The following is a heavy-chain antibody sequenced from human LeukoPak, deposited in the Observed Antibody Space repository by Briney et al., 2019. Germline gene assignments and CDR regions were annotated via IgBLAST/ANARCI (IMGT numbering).Heavy chain of an antibody. D-gene: IGHD3-10*01. V-gene: IGHV4-59*01. CDR2: IYSSGST. CDR1: GGSIRGYY. Sequence: SETLSLTCNVSGGSIRGYYWSWIRQPPGKGLEWIGYIYSSGSTNYNPSLKSRVTMSVDASKNQFSLKVNSVTAADTAVYYCARVYGSGSQAYFYYMDVWGKGTTVTISS. J-gene: IGHJ6*03. CDR3: ARVYGSGSQAYFYYMDV.